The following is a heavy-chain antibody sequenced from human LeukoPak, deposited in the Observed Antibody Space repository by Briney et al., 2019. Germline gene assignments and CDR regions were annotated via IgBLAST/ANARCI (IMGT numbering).Heavy chain of an antibody. CDR2: FSSSSTYM. Sequence: GGPLTLSCAASVFTFSIYHMSWPPQAPGKGLEWVSSFSSSSTYMFYTDSVRGRFTISRDNAKNSLYLQMNSLRAEDTAVYYCARDRGSGWHTFDYWGQGTLVTVSS. CDR1: VFTFSIYH. CDR3: ARDRGSGWHTFDY. V-gene: IGHV3-21*01. J-gene: IGHJ4*02. D-gene: IGHD6-19*01.